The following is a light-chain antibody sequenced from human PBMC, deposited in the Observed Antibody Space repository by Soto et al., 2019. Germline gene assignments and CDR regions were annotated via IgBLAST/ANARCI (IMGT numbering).Light chain of an antibody. CDR3: QQYNNGWT. CDR1: QSVSSN. Sequence: EIVMTQSPATLSVSPGERATLSCRASQSVSSNLAWYQQKPGQAPRLLIYGASTRATGIPARFSGSGSGTEFTLTISGRQSEDFEVYYCQQYNNGWTFGQGTKVEIK. J-gene: IGKJ1*01. CDR2: GAS. V-gene: IGKV3-15*01.